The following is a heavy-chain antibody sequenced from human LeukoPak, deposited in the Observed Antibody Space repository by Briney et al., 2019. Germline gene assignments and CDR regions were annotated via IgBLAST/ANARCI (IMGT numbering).Heavy chain of an antibody. CDR1: GFTFSSYE. V-gene: IGHV3-48*03. CDR2: ISGGDSTI. Sequence: GGSPRLSCAASGFTFSSYEMNWVRQAPGKGLEWVSYISGGDSTIYYADSVKGRFTISRDNAKNSLYLQMNSLRAEDTAVYYCARDTPPSYYHYMVVWGKGTTVTVSS. CDR3: ARDTPPSYYHYMVV. J-gene: IGHJ6*03.